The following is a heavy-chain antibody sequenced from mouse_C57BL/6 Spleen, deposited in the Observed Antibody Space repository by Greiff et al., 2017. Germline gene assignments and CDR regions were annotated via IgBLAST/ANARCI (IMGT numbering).Heavy chain of an antibody. V-gene: IGHV1-52*01. CDR3: AREGYDGVYFDY. CDR1: GYTFTSYW. Sequence: VQLQQPGAELVRPGSSVKLSCKASGYTFTSYWMHWVKQRPIQGLEWIGNIDPSDSETHYNQKFKDKATLTVDKSSSTAYMQLSSLTAEDSAVYYCAREGYDGVYFDYWGQGTTLTVSS. J-gene: IGHJ2*01. CDR2: IDPSDSET. D-gene: IGHD2-2*01.